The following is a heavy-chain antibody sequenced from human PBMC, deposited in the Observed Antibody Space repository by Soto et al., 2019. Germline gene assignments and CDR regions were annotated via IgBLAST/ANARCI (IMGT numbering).Heavy chain of an antibody. J-gene: IGHJ4*02. D-gene: IGHD3-3*01. CDR3: ARDIDFGY. V-gene: IGHV6-1*01. CDR1: GDSVSSNSAG. Sequence: SQTLSLTCAISGDSVSSNSAGWNWIRQSPSRGLEWLGRTYYRSKWYNEYEVSVKSRITINPYTSRNRISLQLNSVTPEDTAVYYCARDIDFGYWGRGTKVTVSS. CDR2: TYYRSKWYN.